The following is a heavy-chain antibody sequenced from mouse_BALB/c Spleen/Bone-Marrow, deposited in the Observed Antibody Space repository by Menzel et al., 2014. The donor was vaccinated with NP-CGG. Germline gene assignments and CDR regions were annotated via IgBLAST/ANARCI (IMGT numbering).Heavy chain of an antibody. J-gene: IGHJ3*01. CDR3: TRPFAY. Sequence: EVMLVESGGGLVQPGGSMKLSCIASGFTFSNYWMNWVRQSPEKGLEWIAEIRLKSNNYATHYVESVKGRFTISRDDSKSSVYPQMNNLRTEDTGVYYCTRPFAYWGQGTLVTVSA. V-gene: IGHV6-6*02. CDR2: IRLKSNNYAT. CDR1: GFTFSNYW.